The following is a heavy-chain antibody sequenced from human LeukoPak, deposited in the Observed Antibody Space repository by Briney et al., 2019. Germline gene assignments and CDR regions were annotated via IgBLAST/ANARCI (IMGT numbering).Heavy chain of an antibody. CDR2: INAGNGNT. CDR1: GYTFTSYA. D-gene: IGHD6-19*01. CDR3: ARVGYSSGWPYNWFDP. V-gene: IGHV1-3*01. J-gene: IGHJ5*02. Sequence: GASVKVSCKASGYTFTSYAMHWVRQAPGQRLEWMGWINAGNGNTKYSQKFQGRVTITRDTSASTACMELSSLRSEDTAVYYCARVGYSSGWPYNWFDPWGQGTLVTVSS.